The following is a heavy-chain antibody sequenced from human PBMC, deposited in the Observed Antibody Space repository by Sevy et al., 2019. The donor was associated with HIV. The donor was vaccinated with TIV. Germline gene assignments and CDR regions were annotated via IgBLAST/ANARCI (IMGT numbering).Heavy chain of an antibody. CDR2: INHRGST. J-gene: IGHJ4*02. V-gene: IGHV4-34*01. Sequence: SETLSLTCAVYGGSFSGYYWSWIRQPPGKGLEWIGEINHRGSTNYNPSLKSRVTISVDTSKNQFSLKLSSVTAADTAVYYCARIDEAVVSHFDDWGQGTLVTVSS. CDR1: GGSFSGYY. CDR3: ARIDEAVVSHFDD. D-gene: IGHD3-22*01.